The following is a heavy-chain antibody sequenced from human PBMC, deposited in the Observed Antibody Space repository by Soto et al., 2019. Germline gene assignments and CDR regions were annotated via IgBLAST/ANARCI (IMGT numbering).Heavy chain of an antibody. V-gene: IGHV4-39*01. CDR3: ARLEVATITADYYFYY. Sequence: QLQLQESGPGLVKPSETLSLTCTVSGGSISSSSYYWGWIRQPPGKGLEWIGSIYYSGSTYYNPSLKSRVTISVDTSKNQFSLKLSSVTAADTAVYYCARLEVATITADYYFYYWGQGTLVTVSS. J-gene: IGHJ4*02. CDR2: IYYSGST. D-gene: IGHD5-12*01. CDR1: GGSISSSSYY.